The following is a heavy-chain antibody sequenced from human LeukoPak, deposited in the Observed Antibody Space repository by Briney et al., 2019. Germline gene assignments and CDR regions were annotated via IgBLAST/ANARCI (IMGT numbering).Heavy chain of an antibody. CDR2: ISGSGGST. D-gene: IGHD2-15*01. Sequence: GGSLRLSCAASGFTFSSYAMSWVRQAPGKGLEWVSAISGSGGSTYYADSVEGRFTISRDNSKNTLYLQMNSLRAEDTAVYYCAKARYCSGGSCYFDYWGQGTLVTVSS. CDR1: GFTFSSYA. CDR3: AKARYCSGGSCYFDY. J-gene: IGHJ4*02. V-gene: IGHV3-23*01.